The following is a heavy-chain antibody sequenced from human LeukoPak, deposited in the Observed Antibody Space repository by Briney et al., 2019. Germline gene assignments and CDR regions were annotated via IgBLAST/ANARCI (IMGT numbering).Heavy chain of an antibody. D-gene: IGHD6-19*01. J-gene: IGHJ4*02. CDR2: ISSSTNYI. CDR1: GFTFSSYS. V-gene: IGHV3-21*01. Sequence: KSGGSLRLSCAASGFTFSSYSMDWVRQAPGKGLEWVSSISSSTNYIYYADSVKGRFTISRDNAKNSLYLQMNSLRAEDTAVYYCARVGSGWLAYYWGQGTLVTVSS. CDR3: ARVGSGWLAYY.